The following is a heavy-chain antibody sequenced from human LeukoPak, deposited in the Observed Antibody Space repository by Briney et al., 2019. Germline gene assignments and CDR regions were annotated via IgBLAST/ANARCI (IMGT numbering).Heavy chain of an antibody. Sequence: GRSLRLSCAASGFTFSSYAMHWVRQAPGKGLEWVAVISYDGSNKYYADSVKGRFTISRDNSKNTRYLQMNSLRAEDTAVYYCARDGGYDFWSGYFPLDYWGQGTLVTVSS. J-gene: IGHJ4*02. CDR2: ISYDGSNK. D-gene: IGHD3-3*01. CDR3: ARDGGYDFWSGYFPLDY. V-gene: IGHV3-30-3*01. CDR1: GFTFSSYA.